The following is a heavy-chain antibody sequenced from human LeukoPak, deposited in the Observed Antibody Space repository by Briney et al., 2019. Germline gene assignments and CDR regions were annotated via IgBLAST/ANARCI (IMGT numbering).Heavy chain of an antibody. V-gene: IGHV4-4*07. CDR2: IYTSENT. CDR1: GGSISSYY. CDR3: ARVVQSYWYFDL. J-gene: IGHJ2*01. Sequence: SETLSLTCSVSGGSISSYYWIWIRQSAGKGLEWIGRIYTSENTNYNPSLKSRVTMSIDTSKNQFSLKLRSVTAADTAVYYCARVVQSYWYFDLWGRGTLVTVSS.